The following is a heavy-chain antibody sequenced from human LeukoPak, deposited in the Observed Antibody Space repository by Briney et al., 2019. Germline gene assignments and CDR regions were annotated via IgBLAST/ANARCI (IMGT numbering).Heavy chain of an antibody. CDR2: IKGKTDGGTT. CDR1: GFTFSNAC. CDR3: TTGGTVTFGY. J-gene: IGHJ4*02. V-gene: IGHV3-15*01. D-gene: IGHD4-17*01. Sequence: GGSLRLSCAASGFTFSNACMSWVRQAPGKGLEMVGHIKGKTDGGTTDYAAPVKGRFTISRDDSKNTLYLQMNSLKTEDTAVYYCTTGGTVTFGYWGQGTLVTVSS.